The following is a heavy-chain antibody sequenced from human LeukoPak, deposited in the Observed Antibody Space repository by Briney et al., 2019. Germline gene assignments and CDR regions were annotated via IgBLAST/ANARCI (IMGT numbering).Heavy chain of an antibody. CDR3: ARDRYGGNSGDAFDI. Sequence: GGSLRLSCAASGFTFSSYSMNWVRQAAGRGLEWVSYISRRGNNIYYADSVRGRFTISRDNAKNSLYLQMNSLRAEDTAVYYCARDRYGGNSGDAFDIWGQGTMVTVSS. CDR2: ISRRGNNI. J-gene: IGHJ3*02. D-gene: IGHD4-23*01. V-gene: IGHV3-48*01. CDR1: GFTFSSYS.